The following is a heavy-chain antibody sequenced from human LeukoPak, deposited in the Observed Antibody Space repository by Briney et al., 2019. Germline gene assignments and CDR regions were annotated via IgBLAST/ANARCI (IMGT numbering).Heavy chain of an antibody. CDR2: INHSGST. D-gene: IGHD5-24*01. CDR1: GGSISGYY. CDR3: ARRQRWLQPVDY. J-gene: IGHJ4*02. V-gene: IGHV4-34*01. Sequence: SETLSLTCTVSGGSISGYYWSWIRQPPGKGLEWIGEINHSGSTNYNPSLKSRVTISVDTSKNQFSLKLSSVTAADTAVYYCARRQRWLQPVDYWGQGTLVTVSS.